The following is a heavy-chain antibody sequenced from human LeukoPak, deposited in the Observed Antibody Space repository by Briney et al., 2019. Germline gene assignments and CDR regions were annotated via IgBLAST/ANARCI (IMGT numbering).Heavy chain of an antibody. Sequence: RASVKVSCKASGYTFTSYGISWVRQAPGQGLEWMGWISAYNGNTNYAQKLQGRVTMTTDTSTSTAYMELRSLRSDDTAVYYCARDLVRIAAAGYYFDYWGQGTLVTVSS. CDR3: ARDLVRIAAAGYYFDY. J-gene: IGHJ4*02. CDR2: ISAYNGNT. D-gene: IGHD6-13*01. V-gene: IGHV1-18*01. CDR1: GYTFTSYG.